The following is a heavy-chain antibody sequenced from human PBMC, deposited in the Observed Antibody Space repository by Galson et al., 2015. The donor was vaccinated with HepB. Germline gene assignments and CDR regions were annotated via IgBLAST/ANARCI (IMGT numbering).Heavy chain of an antibody. D-gene: IGHD3-16*01. Sequence: SLRLSCAASGFTFNIYTMNWVRQAPGKGLEWVSAIRGIGSGTYYADSVKGRFTISRDDSKNVVFLQLNNLRVEDTAIYYCAKDSGAGGDDYWGQGTLVTVSS. V-gene: IGHV3-23*01. J-gene: IGHJ4*02. CDR3: AKDSGAGGDDY. CDR1: GFTFNIYT. CDR2: IRGIGSGT.